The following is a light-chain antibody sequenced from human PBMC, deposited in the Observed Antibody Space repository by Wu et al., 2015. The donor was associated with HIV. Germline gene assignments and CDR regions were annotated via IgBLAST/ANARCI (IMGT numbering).Light chain of an antibody. CDR2: DAS. J-gene: IGKJ4*02. Sequence: EIVLTQSPAALSLSPGERATLSCRASQSVSSYLAWYQQKPGQAPRLLIYDASSRATGIPARFSGSGSGTDFTLTISSLEPEDFAVYYCQQRSNWPPRFGGGTKVEIK. CDR1: QSVSSY. CDR3: QQRSNWPPR. V-gene: IGKV3-11*01.